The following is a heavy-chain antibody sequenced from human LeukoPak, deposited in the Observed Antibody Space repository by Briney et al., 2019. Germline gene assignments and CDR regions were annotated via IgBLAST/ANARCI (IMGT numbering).Heavy chain of an antibody. V-gene: IGHV4-59*08. CDR2: NYYSGST. CDR3: ARHGASGSYLYYFDY. CDR1: GGSIRSYY. D-gene: IGHD1-26*01. J-gene: IGHJ4*02. Sequence: ETPCLTRTFSGGSIRSYYWSCIPETPRKGREGSVDNYYSGSTNYNPSLTSRVNISVDTSKTQFSLKLSSVTGADTAVYFCARHGASGSYLYYFDYWGQGNLVTVSS.